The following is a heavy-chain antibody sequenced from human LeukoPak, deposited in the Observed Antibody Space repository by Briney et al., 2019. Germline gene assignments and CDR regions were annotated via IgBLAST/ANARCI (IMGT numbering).Heavy chain of an antibody. J-gene: IGHJ4*02. CDR1: GYTLTELS. V-gene: IGHV1-24*01. CDR3: ARGDYYDSSGYFYFDY. CDR2: FDPEDGET. D-gene: IGHD3-22*01. Sequence: VASVKVSCKVSGYTLTELSMHWVRQAPGKGLEWMGGFDPEDGETIYAQKFQGRVTITADESTSTAYMELSSLRSEDTAVYYCARGDYYDSSGYFYFDYWGQGTLVTVSS.